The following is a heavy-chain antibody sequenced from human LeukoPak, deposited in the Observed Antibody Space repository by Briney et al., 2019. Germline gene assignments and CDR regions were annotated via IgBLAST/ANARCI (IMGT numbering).Heavy chain of an antibody. V-gene: IGHV3-23*01. CDR3: AKGTEGYCSGTICYPFDY. D-gene: IGHD2-15*01. J-gene: IGHJ4*02. Sequence: GGSLRLSCEASGFTFSSYAMNWVRQVPGKGLEGVSSITGSGSDTYFVDSVKGRFTISRDNSKNTLYLQLNSLRAEDTAVYYCAKGTEGYCSGTICYPFDYWGRGTLVTVSS. CDR2: ITGSGSDT. CDR1: GFTFSSYA.